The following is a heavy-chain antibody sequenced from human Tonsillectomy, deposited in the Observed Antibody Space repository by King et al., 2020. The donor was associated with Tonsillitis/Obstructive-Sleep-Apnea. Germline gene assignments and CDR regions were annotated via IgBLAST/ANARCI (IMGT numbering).Heavy chain of an antibody. V-gene: IGHV3-74*01. J-gene: IGHJ3*01. CDR3: AALVRREGFDG. Sequence: EVQLVESGGDLVQPGGSLRLSCAASGFTFNNYWMHWVRQAPGKGLVWVSRINSDGTTTNYADSVKGRFTISRDNVKNTLYLQMNSLRAEDTAVYYCAALVRREGFDGWSQGTLV. CDR2: INSDGTTT. D-gene: IGHD4/OR15-4a*01. CDR1: GFTFNNYW.